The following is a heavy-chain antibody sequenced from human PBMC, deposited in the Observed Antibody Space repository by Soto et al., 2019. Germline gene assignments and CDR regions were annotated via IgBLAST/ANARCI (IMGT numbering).Heavy chain of an antibody. D-gene: IGHD6-19*01. Sequence: SGGSLRLSCAASGFTFSSYAMHWVRQAPGKGLEWVAVISYDGSNKYYADSVKGRFTISRDNSKNTLYLQMNSLRAEDTAVYYCAREGRRIAVAGTETYYYYYGMDVWGQGTTVTVSS. CDR3: AREGRRIAVAGTETYYYYYGMDV. V-gene: IGHV3-30-3*01. CDR2: ISYDGSNK. CDR1: GFTFSSYA. J-gene: IGHJ6*02.